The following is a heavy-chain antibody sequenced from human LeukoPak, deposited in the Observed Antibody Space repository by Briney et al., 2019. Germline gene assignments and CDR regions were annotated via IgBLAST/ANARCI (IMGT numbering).Heavy chain of an antibody. CDR3: ARIWSGYDYFDY. J-gene: IGHJ4*02. CDR2: IYTSGST. V-gene: IGHV4-61*02. CDR1: GGSISSGSYY. D-gene: IGHD3-3*01. Sequence: PSETLSLTCTVSGGSISSGSYYWSWIRQPAGKGLEWIGRIYTSGSTNYNPSLKSRVTISVDTSKNQFSLKLSSVTAADTAVYCCARIWSGYDYFDYWGQGTLVTVSS.